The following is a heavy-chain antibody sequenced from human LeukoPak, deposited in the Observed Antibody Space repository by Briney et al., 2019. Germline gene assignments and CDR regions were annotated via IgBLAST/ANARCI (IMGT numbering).Heavy chain of an antibody. D-gene: IGHD5-18*01. Sequence: GSLRLSCVASGSTVSNHWMSWVRQAPGKGLEWVANIREERGREYYVDSVKGRFTISKNSAKNSLYLQMNTLRVEDTAMYYCASLDTAKQPLANHWGQGTLVTVSS. CDR1: GSTVSNHW. CDR3: ASLDTAKQPLANH. V-gene: IGHV3-7*03. J-gene: IGHJ5*02. CDR2: IREERGRE.